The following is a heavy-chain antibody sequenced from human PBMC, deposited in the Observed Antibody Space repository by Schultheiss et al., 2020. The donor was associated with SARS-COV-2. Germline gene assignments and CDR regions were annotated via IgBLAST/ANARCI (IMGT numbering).Heavy chain of an antibody. CDR1: GYTFTSYY. J-gene: IGHJ2*01. V-gene: IGHV1-8*02. CDR2: MNPNSGNT. CDR3: ARGGGGNSVAPFDL. Sequence: ASVKVSCKASGYTFTSYYMHWVRQAPGQGLEWMGWMNPNSGNTGYAQKFQGRVTMTRKTSISTAYMELSRLRSDDTAVYYCARGGGGNSVAPFDLWGRGTLVTVSS. D-gene: IGHD4-23*01.